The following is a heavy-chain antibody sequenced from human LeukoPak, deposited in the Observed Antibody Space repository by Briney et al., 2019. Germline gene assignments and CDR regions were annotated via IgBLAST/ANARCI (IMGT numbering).Heavy chain of an antibody. CDR3: AVYYYDSTAFNY. D-gene: IGHD3-22*01. J-gene: IGHJ4*02. Sequence: GGSLRLSCAASGFTFSRFWMSGVRQAPGKGLEWVANIKEDGSEKYYVDSVKGRFTISRDNAINSLYLQMNSLRAEDTAMYYCAVYYYDSTAFNYWGQGTLVTVSS. V-gene: IGHV3-7*01. CDR2: IKEDGSEK. CDR1: GFTFSRFW.